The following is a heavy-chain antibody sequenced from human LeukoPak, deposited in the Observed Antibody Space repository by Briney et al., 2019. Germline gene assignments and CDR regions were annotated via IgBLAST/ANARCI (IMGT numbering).Heavy chain of an antibody. V-gene: IGHV4-59*01. CDR2: IYYSGST. Sequence: SETLSLTCTVSGGSISSYYWSWIRQPPGKGLEWIGYIYYSGSTNYNPSLKSRVTISVDTSKNQFSLKLSSVTAADTAVYYCARVAPSDYVWGSYRSADAFDIWGQGTMVTVSS. D-gene: IGHD3-16*02. CDR3: ARVAPSDYVWGSYRSADAFDI. J-gene: IGHJ3*02. CDR1: GGSISSYY.